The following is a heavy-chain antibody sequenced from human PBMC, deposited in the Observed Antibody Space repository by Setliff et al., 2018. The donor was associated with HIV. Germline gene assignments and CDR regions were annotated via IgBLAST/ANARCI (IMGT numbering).Heavy chain of an antibody. CDR2: IYQSGST. CDR1: GASISNSNSY. J-gene: IGHJ6*03. Sequence: SETLSLTCAVYGASISNSNSYWGWIRQPPGKRLEWLGSIYQSGSTSYNPSLSSRLTISVDTSENHFSLRLSSVTAADTAVYYCARLDYSNYYSYYIDVWGEGTMVTVSS. CDR3: ARLDYSNYYSYYIDV. D-gene: IGHD4-4*01. V-gene: IGHV4-39*02.